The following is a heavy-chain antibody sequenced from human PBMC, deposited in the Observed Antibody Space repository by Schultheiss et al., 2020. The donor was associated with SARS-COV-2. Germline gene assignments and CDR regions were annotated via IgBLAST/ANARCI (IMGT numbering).Heavy chain of an antibody. CDR2: IYTSGST. CDR3: ARYYYDGTGDNWFDP. CDR1: GGSISNYY. J-gene: IGHJ5*02. D-gene: IGHD3-3*01. V-gene: IGHV4-4*07. Sequence: SETLSLTCTVSGGSISNYYWSWIRQPAGKGLEWIGRIYTSGSTNYNPSLKSRVTMSVDTSKNQFSLHLSSVTAADTAVYYCARYYYDGTGDNWFDPWGQGIQVTVSS.